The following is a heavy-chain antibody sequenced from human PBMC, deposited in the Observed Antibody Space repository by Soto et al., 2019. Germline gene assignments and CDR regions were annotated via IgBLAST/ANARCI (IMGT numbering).Heavy chain of an antibody. V-gene: IGHV4-30-4*08. D-gene: IGHD2-21*01. CDR2: IDYNGKT. CDR3: ARGGRASSGVDVDY. CDR1: GGTISSGTFH. J-gene: IGHJ4*02. Sequence: PSETLSLTCTVSGGTISSGTFHWGWLRQPPGQDLEWIGYIDYNGKTYYNPSLKGRLTISRDTSKNQFSLTLSSVTAADTAVYYCARGGRASSGVDVDYWGQGTLVTVSS.